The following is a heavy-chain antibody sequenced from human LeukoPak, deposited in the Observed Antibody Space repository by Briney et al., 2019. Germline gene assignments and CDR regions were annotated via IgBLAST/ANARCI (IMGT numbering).Heavy chain of an antibody. CDR1: GGSISSSDYH. Sequence: SQTLSLTCTVSGGSISSSDYHWSWIRQPPGKGLEWIGYIYYSGSTYYNPSLKSRVTISVDTSKNQFSLKLSSVSAADTAIYYCARKDTAVVFLDYWGQGTLVTVSS. D-gene: IGHD5-18*01. CDR3: ARKDTAVVFLDY. J-gene: IGHJ4*02. V-gene: IGHV4-30-4*01. CDR2: IYYSGST.